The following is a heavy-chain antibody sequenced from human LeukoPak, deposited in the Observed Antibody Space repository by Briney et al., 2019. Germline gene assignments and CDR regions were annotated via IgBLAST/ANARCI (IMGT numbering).Heavy chain of an antibody. CDR1: GGSVRNYY. D-gene: IGHD6-19*01. J-gene: IGHJ3*02. V-gene: IGHV4-59*02. CDR3: ARGAYASAWYAFDI. CDR2: VYYTGSS. Sequence: PSETLSLTCSVSGGSVRNYYWNWIRQPPGKGLGWIGYVYYTGSSNSDPSLKSRVTMFVDTSKNQLSLRLSSVSALDTAVYYCARGAYASAWYAFDIWGPGTGVSVTS.